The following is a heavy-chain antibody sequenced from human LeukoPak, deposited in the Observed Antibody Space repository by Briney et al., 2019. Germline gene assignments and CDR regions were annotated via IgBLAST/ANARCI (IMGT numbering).Heavy chain of an antibody. J-gene: IGHJ5*02. D-gene: IGHD3-10*01. CDR3: ANARQWYYYGSGPTDNWFDP. CDR2: IYYSGST. CDR1: GGSISSGDYY. V-gene: IGHV4-30-4*01. Sequence: PSETLSLTCTVSGGSISSGDYYWSWIRQPPGKGLEWIGYIYYSGSTYYNPSLKSRVTTSVDTSKNQFSLKLSSVTAADTAVYYCANARQWYYYGSGPTDNWFDPWGQGTLVTVSS.